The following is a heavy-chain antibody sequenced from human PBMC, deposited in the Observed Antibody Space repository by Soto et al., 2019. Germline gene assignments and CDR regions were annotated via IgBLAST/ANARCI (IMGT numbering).Heavy chain of an antibody. D-gene: IGHD6-6*01. J-gene: IGHJ6*02. CDR3: ASGRIAARYYYGMDV. Sequence: SETLSLTCTVSGYSISLGYYWGWIRQPPGKGLEWIGSIYHSGNTYYNPSLKSRVSISLDTSKNHFSLELTSVTAADTAVYYCASGRIAARYYYGMDVWGQGTTVTVSS. CDR2: IYHSGNT. CDR1: GYSISLGYY. V-gene: IGHV4-38-2*02.